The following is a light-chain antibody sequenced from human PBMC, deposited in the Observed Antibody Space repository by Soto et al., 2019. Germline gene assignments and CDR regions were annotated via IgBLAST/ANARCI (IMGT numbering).Light chain of an antibody. CDR3: QSYDSSHHVV. CDR1: SGSIASNY. V-gene: IGLV6-57*01. J-gene: IGLJ2*01. Sequence: NFMLTQPHSVSESPGNTVTISCSRSSGSIASNYVQWYQQRPGSSPTTVIYEDNQRPSGVPDRFSGSIDSSSNSASLTISGLKTEDEADYHCQSYDSSHHVVFGGGTKVTVL. CDR2: EDN.